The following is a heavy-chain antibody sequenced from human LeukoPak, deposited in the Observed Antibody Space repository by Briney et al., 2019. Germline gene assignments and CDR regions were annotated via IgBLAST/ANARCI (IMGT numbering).Heavy chain of an antibody. CDR3: ASDGHSHAN. Sequence: GGSLRLSCAASGFTFSSSWMSWVRQVPGRGLEWVANIKHDGSERYYVDSVRGRFTIYRDNAKNSLYLQMNSLRAEDTAVYYCASDGHSHANWGQGTLATVSS. CDR1: GFTFSSSW. D-gene: IGHD2-2*01. J-gene: IGHJ4*02. V-gene: IGHV3-7*01. CDR2: IKHDGSER.